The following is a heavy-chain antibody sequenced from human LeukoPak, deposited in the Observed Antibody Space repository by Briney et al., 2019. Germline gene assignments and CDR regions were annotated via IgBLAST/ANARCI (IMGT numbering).Heavy chain of an antibody. CDR2: ISSSGSTI. D-gene: IGHD3-3*01. J-gene: IGHJ4*02. CDR3: ARGGDFWSGYYYFDY. V-gene: IGHV3-11*04. CDR1: GFTFSNYA. Sequence: GGSLRLSCAASGFTFSNYAMSWVRQAPGKGLEWVSYISSSGSTIYYADSVKGRFTISRDNAKNSLYLQMNSLRAEDTAVYYCARGGDFWSGYYYFDYWGQGTLVTVSS.